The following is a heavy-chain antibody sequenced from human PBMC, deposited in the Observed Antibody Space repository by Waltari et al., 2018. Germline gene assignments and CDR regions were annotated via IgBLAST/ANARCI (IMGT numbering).Heavy chain of an antibody. D-gene: IGHD6-13*01. CDR2: SSNNGGTT. V-gene: IGHV3-23*01. CDR1: GFIFSSYA. CDR3: ARDQFGLAAVRALLS. J-gene: IGHJ4*02. Sequence: EVQLLESGGDLVQPGGSLRPSCTVSGFIFSSYAMTWVRQAPGKGGGWVLGSSNNGGTTYYAESRKARFTISRDNSRNTLFLQMNSLRAEDTAVYYCARDQFGLAAVRALLSWGRGTLVTVSS.